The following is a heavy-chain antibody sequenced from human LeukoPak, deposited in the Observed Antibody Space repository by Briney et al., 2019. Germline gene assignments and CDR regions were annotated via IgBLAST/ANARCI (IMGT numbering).Heavy chain of an antibody. J-gene: IGHJ4*02. CDR3: ARGDFSVTPAPYFDY. D-gene: IGHD3/OR15-3a*01. V-gene: IGHV4-31*03. CDR2: IYYSGST. CDR1: GGSISSGGYY. Sequence: SETLSLTCTVSGGSISSGGYYWSWIRQHPGKGLEWIGYIYYSGSTYYNPSLKCRVTISVDTSKNQFSLKLSSVTAADTAVYYCARGDFSVTPAPYFDYWGQGTLVTVSS.